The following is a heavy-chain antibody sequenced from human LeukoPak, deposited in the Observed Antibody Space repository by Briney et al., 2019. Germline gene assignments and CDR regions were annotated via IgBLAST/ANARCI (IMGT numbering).Heavy chain of an antibody. CDR3: ARESYDAFGI. CDR1: GYTFTSYY. CDR2: INPSGGST. J-gene: IGHJ3*02. Sequence: ASVKVSCKASGYTFTSYYMHWVRQAAGQGREGMGIINPSGGSTSYAQKFQGRVTMTRNTSTSTVYMELSSLSSEDTAVYYCARESYDAFGIWGQGTMVTVSS. V-gene: IGHV1-46*01.